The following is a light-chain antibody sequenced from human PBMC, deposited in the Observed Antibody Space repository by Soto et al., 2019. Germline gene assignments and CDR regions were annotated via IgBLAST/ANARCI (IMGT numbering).Light chain of an antibody. CDR2: GAS. Sequence: EIVLTQSPASLSVSPGGRATLSCRASQRISRNLAWYQQRAGQSPRLLIYGASTRATGISERFNGSGSGTDFTLTISDLQPEDCAVFYCQQYNNWPPAYTFGQGTKVDIK. J-gene: IGKJ2*01. V-gene: IGKV3-15*01. CDR3: QQYNNWPPAYT. CDR1: QRISRN.